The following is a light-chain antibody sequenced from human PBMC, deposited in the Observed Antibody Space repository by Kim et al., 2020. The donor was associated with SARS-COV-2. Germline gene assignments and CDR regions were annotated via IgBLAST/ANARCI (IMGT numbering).Light chain of an antibody. CDR3: QQYNNWPIT. V-gene: IGKV3-15*01. CDR2: GAS. J-gene: IGKJ1*01. Sequence: EIVITQSPATLSVSPGERATPSCRASQSVSSNLAWYQQKPGQAPRLLIYGASTRATGIPARFSGSGSGTEFTLTISRLQSEDFAVYYCQQYNNWPITFGQGTKVDIK. CDR1: QSVSSN.